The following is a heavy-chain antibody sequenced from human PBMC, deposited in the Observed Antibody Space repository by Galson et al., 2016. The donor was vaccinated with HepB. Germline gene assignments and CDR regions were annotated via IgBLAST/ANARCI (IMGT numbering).Heavy chain of an antibody. CDR2: IDWDDDK. J-gene: IGHJ4*02. Sequence: PALVKPTQTLTLTCTFSGFSLSTSGMRVSWIRQPPGKALEWLVRIDWDDDKYFSTSLQTRLTISKATSKNQVVLTMTNMDPVDTVTYYCAQIQGVAGYQRLFRPRKVDYWGQGTLVTVSS. CDR1: GFSLSTSGMR. V-gene: IGHV2-70*04. D-gene: IGHD2-2*01. CDR3: AQIQGVAGYQRLFRPRKVDY.